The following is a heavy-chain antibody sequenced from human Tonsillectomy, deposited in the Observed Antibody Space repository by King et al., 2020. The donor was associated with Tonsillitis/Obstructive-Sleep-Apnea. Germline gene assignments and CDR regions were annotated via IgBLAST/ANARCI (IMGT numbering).Heavy chain of an antibody. V-gene: IGHV4-31*03. D-gene: IGHD3-22*01. J-gene: IGHJ4*02. CDR1: GGSISSGGYY. CDR2: IYYSGST. CDR3: ARDSSGYYYLDY. Sequence: VQLQESGPGLVKPSQTLSLTCTVSGGSISSGGYYWSWIRQHPGKGLEWIGYIYYSGSTYYNPSLKSRVTISVDTSKNQFSLKLSSVTAADTAVYYYARDSSGYYYLDYWGQGTLVTVSS.